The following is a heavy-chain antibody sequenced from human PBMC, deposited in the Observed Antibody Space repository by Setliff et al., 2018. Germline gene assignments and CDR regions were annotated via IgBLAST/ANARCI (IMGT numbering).Heavy chain of an antibody. CDR2: ISGSSGDA. D-gene: IGHD2-8*01. J-gene: IGHJ6*02. V-gene: IGHV1-18*01. Sequence: ASVKVSCKASNYTFINSGLRWVRQIPGHGLEWMGWISGSSGDASYAQKFQGRVIITLDTLTTTAYMELRSLRSDDTAVYYCARDSRIRFTKEEGGAYYYGMDVWGQGTTVTVSS. CDR1: NYTFINSG. CDR3: ARDSRIRFTKEEGGAYYYGMDV.